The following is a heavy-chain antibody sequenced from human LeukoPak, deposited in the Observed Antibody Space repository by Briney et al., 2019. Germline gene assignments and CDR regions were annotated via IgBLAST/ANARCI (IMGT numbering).Heavy chain of an antibody. CDR2: ISNSRSYI. J-gene: IGHJ4*02. V-gene: IGHV3-21*06. CDR1: GFTFSSYS. CDR3: AIGDKYGYPK. D-gene: IGHD5-18*01. Sequence: GGSLRLSCGASGFTFSSYSMNWVRQAPGKGLEWVSSISNSRSYIYYADSVKGRFTISRDNAKNTLYLQMNSLRVEDTAVYYCAIGDKYGYPKWGQGTLVTVST.